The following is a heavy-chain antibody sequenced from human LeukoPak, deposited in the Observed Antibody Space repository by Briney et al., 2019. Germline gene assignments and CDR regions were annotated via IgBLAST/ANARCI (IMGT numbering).Heavy chain of an antibody. J-gene: IGHJ4*02. V-gene: IGHV3-30*18. Sequence: PGGSLRLSCAASGFTFRSYGMHWVRQAPGKGLEWVALISYNGINKYYADSLKGRFTISRDNSKNTLYLQMNSLRVEDTAVYYCAKDYDSLDYWGQGTLVTVSS. CDR2: ISYNGINK. D-gene: IGHD3-3*01. CDR1: GFTFRSYG. CDR3: AKDYDSLDY.